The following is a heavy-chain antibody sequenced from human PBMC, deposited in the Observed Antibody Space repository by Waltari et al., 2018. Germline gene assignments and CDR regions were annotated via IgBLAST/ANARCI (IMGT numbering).Heavy chain of an antibody. CDR1: GGTFSSYA. CDR3: ASLGYCSSTSCYTLGAFDI. J-gene: IGHJ3*02. D-gene: IGHD2-2*02. V-gene: IGHV1-69*04. Sequence: QVQLVQSGAEVKKPGSSVKVSCKASGGTFSSYAISWVRQAPGQGLEWMGMIIPILGIANYAQKCQGRVTITADKSTSTAYMELSSLRSEDTAVYYCASLGYCSSTSCYTLGAFDIWGQGTMVTVSS. CDR2: IIPILGIA.